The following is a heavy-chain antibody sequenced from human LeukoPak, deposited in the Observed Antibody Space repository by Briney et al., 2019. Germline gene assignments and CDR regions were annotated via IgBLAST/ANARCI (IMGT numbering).Heavy chain of an antibody. CDR2: IYTSGST. CDR1: GGSISSYY. J-gene: IGHJ4*02. CDR3: AGDPGPGLYYYDSSGVFDY. D-gene: IGHD3-22*01. Sequence: SETLSLTCTVSGGSISSYYWSWIRQPAGKGLEWIGRIYTSGSTNYNPSLKSRVTMSVDTSKNQFSLKLSSVTAADTAVYYCAGDPGPGLYYYDSSGVFDYWGQGTLVTVSS. V-gene: IGHV4-4*07.